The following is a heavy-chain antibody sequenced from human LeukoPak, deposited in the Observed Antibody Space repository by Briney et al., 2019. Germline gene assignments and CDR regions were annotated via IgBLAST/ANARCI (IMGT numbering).Heavy chain of an antibody. CDR2: ISWDGGST. CDR3: AKDGSGRAFDY. J-gene: IGHJ4*02. V-gene: IGHV3-43*01. CDR1: GFTFDDYT. D-gene: IGHD3-10*01. Sequence: GGSLSLSCAASGFTFDDYTMHWVRQAPGKGLEWVSLISWDGGSTYYADSVKGRFTISRDNSKNSLYLQMNSLRTEDTALYYCAKDGSGRAFDYWGQGTLVTVSS.